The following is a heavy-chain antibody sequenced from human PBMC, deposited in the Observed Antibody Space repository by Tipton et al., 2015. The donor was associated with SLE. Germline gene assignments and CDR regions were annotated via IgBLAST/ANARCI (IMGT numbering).Heavy chain of an antibody. V-gene: IGHV4-4*07. CDR1: GGSISSYY. Sequence: TLSLTCTVSGGSISSYYWSWIRQPAGKGLEWIGRLYTSGSTNYNPSLKSRVTMSVDTSKNQFSLKLSSVTAADTAVYYCARDQDNWSPALFDIWGQGTMVTVSS. D-gene: IGHD1-20*01. CDR3: ARDQDNWSPALFDI. J-gene: IGHJ3*02. CDR2: LYTSGST.